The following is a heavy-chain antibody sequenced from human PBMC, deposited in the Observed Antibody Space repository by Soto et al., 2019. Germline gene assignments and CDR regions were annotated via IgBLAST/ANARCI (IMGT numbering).Heavy chain of an antibody. CDR3: ARSHYYALVENYYNMNV. CDR2: MYYSGSN. D-gene: IGHD3-16*01. Sequence: QVQLQESGPGLVKPSETLSLTCTVYGGSISGHYWSWVRQTPGKGLEWIGYMYYSGSNNYNPSLKSRITSWLETTNTQCSRRMNSVHAAGTAVYYCARSHYYALVENYYNMNVWGKGATVSVSS. CDR1: GGSISGHY. V-gene: IGHV4-59*11. J-gene: IGHJ6*03.